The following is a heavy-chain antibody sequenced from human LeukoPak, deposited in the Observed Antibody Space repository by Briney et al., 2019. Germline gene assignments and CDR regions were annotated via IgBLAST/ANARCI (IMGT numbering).Heavy chain of an antibody. V-gene: IGHV3-23*01. D-gene: IGHD3-10*01. CDR2: ISGSGGST. Sequence: GGSLRLSCAAPGFTFSSYGMSWVRQAPGKGLEWVSAISGSGGSTYYADSVKGRFTISRDNSKNTLYLQMNSLRAEDTAVYYCAKVIGMVRGVHDYWGQGTLATVSS. CDR3: AKVIGMVRGVHDY. J-gene: IGHJ4*02. CDR1: GFTFSSYG.